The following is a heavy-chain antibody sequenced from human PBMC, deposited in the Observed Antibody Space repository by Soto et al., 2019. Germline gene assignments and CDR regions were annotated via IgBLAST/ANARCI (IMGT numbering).Heavy chain of an antibody. CDR1: GFTFSSYW. CDR3: ERGGYSGYPPLDYYYGMDV. CDR2: INSDGSST. J-gene: IGHJ6*02. Sequence: EVQLVESGGGLVQPGGSLRLSCAASGFTFSSYWMHWFRQAQGKGLVWVSRINSDGSSTRYADSVKGRFTISRDNAKNTLYMQMNSLRAEDTAVYYCERGGYSGYPPLDYYYGMDVWGQGTTVTVSS. D-gene: IGHD5-12*01. V-gene: IGHV3-74*01.